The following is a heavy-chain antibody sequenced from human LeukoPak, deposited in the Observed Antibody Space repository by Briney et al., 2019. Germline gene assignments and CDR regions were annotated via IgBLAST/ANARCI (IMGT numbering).Heavy chain of an antibody. J-gene: IGHJ4*02. CDR1: GGSFSGYY. D-gene: IGHD1-26*01. CDR3: ARAWDGYFDY. CDR2: INHSGST. V-gene: IGHV4-34*01. Sequence: SETLSLTSAVYGGSFSGYYWSWIRQPPGKGLEWIGEINHSGSTNYNPSLKSRVTISVDTSKNQFSLKLSSVTAADTAVYYCARAWDGYFDYWGQGTLVTVSS.